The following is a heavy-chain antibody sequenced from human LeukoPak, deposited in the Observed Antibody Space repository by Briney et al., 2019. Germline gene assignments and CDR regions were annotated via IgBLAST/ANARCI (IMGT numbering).Heavy chain of an antibody. Sequence: ETRSLTCAVYGGSFSGYYWSWIRHPPGKGLEWIGEINHSGSTNYNPSLKSRVTISVDTSKNQFSLKLSSVTAADTAVYYCARDPGDPPVDYWGQGTLVTVSS. CDR1: GGSFSGYY. CDR3: ARDPGDPPVDY. J-gene: IGHJ4*02. D-gene: IGHD7-27*01. CDR2: INHSGST. V-gene: IGHV4-34*01.